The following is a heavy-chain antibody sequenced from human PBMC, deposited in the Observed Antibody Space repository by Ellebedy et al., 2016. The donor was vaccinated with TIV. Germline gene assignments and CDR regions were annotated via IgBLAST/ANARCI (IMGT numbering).Heavy chain of an antibody. J-gene: IGHJ4*02. Sequence: GESLKISCAASGFTLGSYAVHWVRQAPGKGLEWVAVISNDGSRKEHADSVKGRFTISRANSKNTLYLQRDSLIAEDTAVYYCARDLYIGGYAIFDYWGQGTLVTVSS. CDR1: GFTLGSYA. D-gene: IGHD5-12*01. CDR3: ARDLYIGGYAIFDY. CDR2: ISNDGSRK. V-gene: IGHV3-30-3*01.